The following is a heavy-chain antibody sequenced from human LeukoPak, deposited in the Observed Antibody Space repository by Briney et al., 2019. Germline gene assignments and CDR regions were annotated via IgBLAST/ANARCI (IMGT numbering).Heavy chain of an antibody. D-gene: IGHD2-2*01. CDR2: ISYDGSNK. Sequence: GGSLRLSCAASGFTFSSYAMHWVRQAPGKGLEWVAVISYDGSNKYYADSVKGRFTISRDNSKNTLYLQMNSLRAEDTAVYYCARSCSSTSCYAGNYGMDVWGQGTTVTVSS. V-gene: IGHV3-30-3*01. CDR1: GFTFSSYA. J-gene: IGHJ6*02. CDR3: ARSCSSTSCYAGNYGMDV.